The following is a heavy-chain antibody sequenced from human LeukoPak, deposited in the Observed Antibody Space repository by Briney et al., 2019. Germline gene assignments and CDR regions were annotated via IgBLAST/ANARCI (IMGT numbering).Heavy chain of an antibody. J-gene: IGHJ4*02. CDR3: ARANYCSGGSCYDY. V-gene: IGHV4-34*01. CDR2: INHSGST. Sequence: LETLSLTCAVYGGCFSGYHWSWIRQPPGKGLEWIGEINHSGSTNYNPSLKSRVTISVDTSKNQFSLKLSSVTAADTAVYYCARANYCSGGSCYDYWGQGTLVTVSS. CDR1: GGCFSGYH. D-gene: IGHD2-15*01.